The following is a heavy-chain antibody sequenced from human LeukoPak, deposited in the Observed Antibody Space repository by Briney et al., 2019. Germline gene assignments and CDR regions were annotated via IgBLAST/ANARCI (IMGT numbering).Heavy chain of an antibody. V-gene: IGHV1-2*02. J-gene: IGHJ4*02. CDR3: ARAAGRYDILTGRY. CDR1: GYTFTGYY. D-gene: IGHD3-9*01. CDR2: INPNSGGT. Sequence: ASVKVSCKASGYTFTGYYMHWARQAPGQGLEWMGWINPNSGGTNYAQKFQGRVTMTRDTSISTAYMELSRLRSDDTAVYYCARAAGRYDILTGRYWGQGTLVTVSS.